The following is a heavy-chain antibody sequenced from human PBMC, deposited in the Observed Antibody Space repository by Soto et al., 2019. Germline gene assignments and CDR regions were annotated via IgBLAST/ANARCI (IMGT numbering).Heavy chain of an antibody. CDR3: TRFYMAAAGTFAGYYYYGMDV. J-gene: IGHJ6*02. D-gene: IGHD6-13*01. Sequence: ASVKVSCKASGYTFTSYGISWVRQAPGQGLEWLGWISAYHGNTNYAQTLQGRVTMTTDTSTSTAYMELRSLRSDDTAVYYCTRFYMAAAGTFAGYYYYGMDVWGQGTTVTVSS. CDR1: GYTFTSYG. V-gene: IGHV1-18*01. CDR2: ISAYHGNT.